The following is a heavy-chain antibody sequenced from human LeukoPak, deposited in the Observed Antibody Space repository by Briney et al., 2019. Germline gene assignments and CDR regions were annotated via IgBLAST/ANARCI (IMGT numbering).Heavy chain of an antibody. CDR2: IYYSGST. CDR1: GGSISSGYYY. Sequence: SETLSLTCTVSGGSISSGYYYWSWIRQPPGKGLEWIGYIYYSGSTYYNPSLKSRATISVDTSKNQFSLKLRSVTAADTAVYYCGLAPKCPGVSGGCRSIDYWGQGTLVTVSS. J-gene: IGHJ4*02. CDR3: GLAPKCPGVSGGCRSIDY. D-gene: IGHD6-19*01. V-gene: IGHV4-30-4*01.